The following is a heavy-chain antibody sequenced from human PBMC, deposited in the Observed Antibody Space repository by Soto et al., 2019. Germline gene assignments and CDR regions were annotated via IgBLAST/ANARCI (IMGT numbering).Heavy chain of an antibody. Sequence: QITLTESGPTLVKPTQTLTLTYTFSGISLTKSGVGVSWIRQPPGKALEWLAVIYWDDAKHFSPSQKSRLTITKDTSKNQVVLTMTNMDSVDTATYFCAQMDFDLYGMDVWGQGTTVIVSS. CDR2: IYWDDAK. V-gene: IGHV2-5*02. D-gene: IGHD3-9*01. CDR1: GISLTKSGVG. CDR3: AQMDFDLYGMDV. J-gene: IGHJ6*02.